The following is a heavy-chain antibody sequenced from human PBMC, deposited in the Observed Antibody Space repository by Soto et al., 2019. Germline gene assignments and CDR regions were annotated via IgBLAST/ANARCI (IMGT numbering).Heavy chain of an antibody. J-gene: IGHJ6*02. CDR2: ISYDGSNK. D-gene: IGHD2-2*01. CDR3: ARDIGSGYQTYGMDV. V-gene: IGHV3-30-3*01. CDR1: GFTFSSYA. Sequence: GGSLRLSCAAYGFTFSSYAMHWVRQAPGKGLEWVAVISYDGSNKYYADSVKGRFTISRDNSKNTLYLQMNSLRAEDTAVYYCARDIGSGYQTYGMDVWGQGTTVTVSS.